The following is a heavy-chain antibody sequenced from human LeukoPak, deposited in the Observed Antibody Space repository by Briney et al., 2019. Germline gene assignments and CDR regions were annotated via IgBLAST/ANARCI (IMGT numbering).Heavy chain of an antibody. Sequence: ASETLSLTCTVSGGSISSYYWSWIRQPPGKGLEWIGYIYYSGSTNYNPSLKSRVTISVDTSKNQFSLKLSSVTAADTAVYYCARRFILYSHHEYNWFDPWGQGTLVTVSS. CDR2: IYYSGST. J-gene: IGHJ5*02. CDR3: ARRFILYSHHEYNWFDP. D-gene: IGHD6-13*01. CDR1: GGSISSYY. V-gene: IGHV4-59*08.